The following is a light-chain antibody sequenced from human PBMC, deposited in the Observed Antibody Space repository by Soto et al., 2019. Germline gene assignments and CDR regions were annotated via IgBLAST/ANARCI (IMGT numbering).Light chain of an antibody. CDR3: QQRSNWPPT. CDR1: QSVSSY. Sequence: IVLTQSPATLSLSPGERATLSCRARQSVSSYLAWYQQKPGQAPRLLIYDASNRATGIPARFSGSGSGTDFTLTISSLEPEDSAVYYCQQRSNWPPTFGQGTKLEIK. V-gene: IGKV3-11*01. J-gene: IGKJ2*01. CDR2: DAS.